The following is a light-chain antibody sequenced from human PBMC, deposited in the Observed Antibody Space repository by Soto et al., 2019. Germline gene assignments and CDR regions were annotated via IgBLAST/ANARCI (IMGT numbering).Light chain of an antibody. J-gene: IGLJ2*01. V-gene: IGLV2-14*01. Sequence: QSALTQPASVSGSPGQSITISCTGTSSDVGGYNYVSWYQQHPGKAPKLMIYDVSNRPSGVSNRFSSSKSGNTASLTISGLQAEDDADYYCSSYTSSSTLLVFGGGTKLTVL. CDR2: DVS. CDR3: SSYTSSSTLLV. CDR1: SSDVGGYNY.